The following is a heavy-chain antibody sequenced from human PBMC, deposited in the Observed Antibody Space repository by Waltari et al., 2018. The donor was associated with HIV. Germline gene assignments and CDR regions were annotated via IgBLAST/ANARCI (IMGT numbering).Heavy chain of an antibody. V-gene: IGHV1-8*01. D-gene: IGHD1-26*01. CDR3: ARAVNAVGAPHWFAP. J-gene: IGHJ5*02. CDR1: GYIFNTYD. Sequence: QVQLVQSGAEVQPPGASVKVSCKASGYIFNTYDINWVRQATGQGLEWMGWMNPNSRNTGYAQKFQGRVTMTRDTSITTAYMELSSLKSEDTAVYYCARAVNAVGAPHWFAPWGQGTLVTVSS. CDR2: MNPNSRNT.